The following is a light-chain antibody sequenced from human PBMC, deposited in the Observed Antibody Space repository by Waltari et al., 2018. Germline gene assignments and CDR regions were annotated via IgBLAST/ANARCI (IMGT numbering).Light chain of an antibody. CDR3: NSRDSSGYHVL. CDR1: SLGPSD. Sequence: SSELTQDPAVSVALGQTVTISRQVDSLGPSDPNWYQQKPGPAPLLVVYGKDIRPSGIPDRFSGSSSGNTASLTITGAQAEDEADYYCNSRDSSGYHVLFGGGTKLTVL. J-gene: IGLJ2*01. V-gene: IGLV3-19*01. CDR2: GKD.